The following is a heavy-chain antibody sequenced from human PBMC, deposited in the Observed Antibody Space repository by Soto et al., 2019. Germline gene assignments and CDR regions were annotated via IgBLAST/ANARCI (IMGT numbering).Heavy chain of an antibody. CDR3: ARQDIAAAGTSKYGFDY. Sequence: SETLSLTCTVSGGSISSSTYYWGWIRQPPGKGLEWIGGIYYSGSAYYNPSLKSRVTISVDTSKNQFSLKLSSVTAADTAVYYCARQDIAAAGTSKYGFDYWGQGTLVTVSS. CDR2: IYYSGSA. V-gene: IGHV4-39*01. D-gene: IGHD6-13*01. J-gene: IGHJ4*02. CDR1: GGSISSSTYY.